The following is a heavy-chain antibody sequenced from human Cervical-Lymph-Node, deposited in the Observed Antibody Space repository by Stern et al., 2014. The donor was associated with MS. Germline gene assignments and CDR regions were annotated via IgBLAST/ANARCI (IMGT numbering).Heavy chain of an antibody. CDR1: GYTFTTFA. V-gene: IGHV1-3*01. CDR2: IAASNANT. J-gene: IGHJ4*02. Sequence: VQLVQSGSEVKKPGASVKVSCKASGYTFTTFAVHWVRQAPGQRLAWMGWIAASNANTRYSQKFQDRLTFSRDTSANTVYMELSGLRSEDTAVYFCARGRGVVLAASYFDYWGQGTLVTVSS. D-gene: IGHD2-15*01. CDR3: ARGRGVVLAASYFDY.